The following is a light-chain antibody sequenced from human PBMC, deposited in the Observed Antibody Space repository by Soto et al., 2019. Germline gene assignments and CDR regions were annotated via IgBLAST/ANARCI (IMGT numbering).Light chain of an antibody. CDR1: SSDIGVSDS. Sequence: QSALTQPRSVSGSPGQSVTISCTGTSSDIGVSDSVSWYQQHPAKAPKLMIYDVSRWPPVVPDRFSGSKSGNTATLTISGLQVEDETDSFCCSYAGSVAFGGGTKLTVL. V-gene: IGLV2-11*01. CDR3: CSYAGSVA. J-gene: IGLJ2*01. CDR2: DVS.